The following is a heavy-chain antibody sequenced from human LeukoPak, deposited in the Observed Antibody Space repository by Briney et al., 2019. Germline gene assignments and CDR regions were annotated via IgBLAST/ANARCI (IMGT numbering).Heavy chain of an antibody. CDR1: GFSFSTYG. Sequence: GGSLRLSCAASGFSFSTYGMHWVRQAPGKGLEWVSAISGSGGSTYYADSVKGRFTISRDNSKNTLYLQMNSLRAEDTAVYYCAKAAQTMVVTMPFDYWGQGTLVTVSS. CDR3: AKAAQTMVVTMPFDY. D-gene: IGHD4/OR15-4a*01. V-gene: IGHV3-23*01. CDR2: ISGSGGST. J-gene: IGHJ4*02.